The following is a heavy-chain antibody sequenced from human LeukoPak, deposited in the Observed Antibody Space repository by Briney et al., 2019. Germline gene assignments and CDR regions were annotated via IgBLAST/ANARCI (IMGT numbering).Heavy chain of an antibody. D-gene: IGHD4-23*01. Sequence: PGGSLRLSCAASGFTFSSYSMNWVRQAPGKGLEWVSLIYVDGRTYYADSVKGRFTISRDNSKDTLYLQVNSLRAEDTAVYYCARRGDGGRSFDYWGQGTLVTVSS. CDR2: IYVDGRT. J-gene: IGHJ4*02. V-gene: IGHV3-53*01. CDR1: GFTFSSYS. CDR3: ARRGDGGRSFDY.